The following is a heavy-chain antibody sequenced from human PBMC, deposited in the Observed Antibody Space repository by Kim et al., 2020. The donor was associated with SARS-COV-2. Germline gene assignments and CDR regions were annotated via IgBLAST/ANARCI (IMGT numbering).Heavy chain of an antibody. CDR3: ARNRGVRGALFDH. D-gene: IGHD3-10*01. CDR1: GGSVNSGPYY. J-gene: IGHJ5*02. Sequence: SETLSLTCTVSGGSVNSGPYYWSWTRQVVLKGLEWIGYIYSDGTTYYNPSLKSRVTISRDTSENQFSLKVNSMTAADTAVYFCARNRGVRGALFDHWGQG. CDR2: IYSDGTT. V-gene: IGHV4-31*03.